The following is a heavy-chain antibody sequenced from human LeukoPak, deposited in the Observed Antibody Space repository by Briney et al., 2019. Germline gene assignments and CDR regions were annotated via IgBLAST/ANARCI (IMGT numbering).Heavy chain of an antibody. CDR1: GFTFSSYW. CDR3: ARGRPHGNDY. Sequence: GGSLRLSCAASGFTFSSYWMNWVRQAPGKGLVWVSRTASDGSSTTYADSVKGRSSISRDNAKNTLYLQMNSLRVEDTAVYYCARGRPHGNDYWGQGTLVTVSS. CDR2: TASDGSST. J-gene: IGHJ4*02. V-gene: IGHV3-74*01. D-gene: IGHD4-23*01.